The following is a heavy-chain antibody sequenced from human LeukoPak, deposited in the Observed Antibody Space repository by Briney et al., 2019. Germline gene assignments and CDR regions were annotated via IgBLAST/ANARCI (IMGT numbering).Heavy chain of an antibody. CDR1: GGSISSSSYY. J-gene: IGHJ3*02. D-gene: IGHD4-17*01. CDR2: IYYSGST. CDR3: VAVTRIPSATPRGAFDI. V-gene: IGHV4-39*07. Sequence: PSETLSLTCTVSGGSISSSSYYWGWIRQPPGKGLEWIGSIYYSGSTYYNPSLKSRVTISVDTSKNQFSLKLSSVTAADTAVYYCVAVTRIPSATPRGAFDIWGQGTMVTVSS.